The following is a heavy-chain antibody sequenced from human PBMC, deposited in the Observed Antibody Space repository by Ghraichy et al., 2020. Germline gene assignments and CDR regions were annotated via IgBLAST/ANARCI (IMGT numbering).Heavy chain of an antibody. Sequence: GGSLRLSCAASGFTVSSNYMSWVRQAPGKGLEWVSVIYSGGSTYYADSVKGRFTISRDNSKNTLYLQMNSLRAEDTAVYYCAREGDSSSWYGDYYFDYWGQGTLVTVSS. D-gene: IGHD6-13*01. CDR3: AREGDSSSWYGDYYFDY. J-gene: IGHJ4*02. CDR2: IYSGGST. V-gene: IGHV3-66*02. CDR1: GFTVSSNY.